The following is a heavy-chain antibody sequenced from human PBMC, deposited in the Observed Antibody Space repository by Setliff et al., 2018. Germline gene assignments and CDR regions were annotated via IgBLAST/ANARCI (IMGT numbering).Heavy chain of an antibody. CDR2: INPNSGNT. CDR3: ARGLTYYYDSSVRFLDAFDI. J-gene: IGHJ3*02. D-gene: IGHD3-22*01. Sequence: ASVKVSCKASGYTFTSYDINWVRQATGQGLEWMGWINPNSGNTGYAQKFQGRVTMTRNTSISTAYMELSSLRSEDTAVYYCARGLTYYYDSSVRFLDAFDIWGQGTMVTVS. V-gene: IGHV1-8*01. CDR1: GYTFTSYD.